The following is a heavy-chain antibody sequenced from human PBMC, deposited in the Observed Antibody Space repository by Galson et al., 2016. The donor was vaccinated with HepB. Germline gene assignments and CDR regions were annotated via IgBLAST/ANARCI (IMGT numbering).Heavy chain of an antibody. J-gene: IGHJ3*02. Sequence: SETLSLTCTDSGGSISSYYWSWIRQPPGKGLEWIGYIYYSGSTNYNPSLKSRVTISVDTSKNQFPLKLSSVTAADTAVYYCARAPRTSWQWLADAFDIWGQGTMVTVSS. CDR2: IYYSGST. V-gene: IGHV4-59*01. CDR1: GGSISSYY. CDR3: ARAPRTSWQWLADAFDI. D-gene: IGHD6-19*01.